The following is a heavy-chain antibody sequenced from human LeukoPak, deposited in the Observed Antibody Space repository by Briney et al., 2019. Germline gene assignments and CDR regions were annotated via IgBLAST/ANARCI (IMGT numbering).Heavy chain of an antibody. D-gene: IGHD5-24*01. CDR1: GDPVWSYY. V-gene: IGHV4-59*02. J-gene: IGHJ4*02. CDR3: ARGAYADRTGYNLDS. Sequence: PSETLSLTCSVSGDPVWSYYWTWVRQPPEKGLEWIGYVFFGGQTNYNPSVKSRVTISLDTSRSQFSLNLTSVTAADSAMYYCARGAYADRTGYNLDSWGQGTLVILSS. CDR2: VFFGGQT.